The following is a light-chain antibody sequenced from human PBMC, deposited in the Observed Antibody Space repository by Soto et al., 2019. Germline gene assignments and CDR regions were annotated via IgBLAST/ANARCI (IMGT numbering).Light chain of an antibody. V-gene: IGKV1-39*01. J-gene: IGKJ1*01. Sequence: DIQMTQCRSSLSASVGDRVTITCRASQSISNYLNWYQQKPGKAPKLLMFAASSLQSGVPSRFSGGGSGTDFTLTISSLQPEDFATYYCQQSYSTPRTFGQGTKVEIK. CDR3: QQSYSTPRT. CDR2: AAS. CDR1: QSISNY.